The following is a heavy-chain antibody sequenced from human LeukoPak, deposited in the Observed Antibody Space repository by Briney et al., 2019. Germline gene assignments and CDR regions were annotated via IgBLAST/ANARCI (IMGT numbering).Heavy chain of an antibody. CDR2: IKQDGSEK. V-gene: IGHV3-7*03. D-gene: IGHD5-18*01. CDR3: AKGIQLWSSNSGFDY. Sequence: GGSLRLSCAASGFSFSNYWMSWVRQVPGKGLEWVANIKQDGSEKYCVDSVKGRFTISRDNAKNSLYLQMNSLRAEDTAIYYCAKGIQLWSSNSGFDYWGQGTLVTVPS. J-gene: IGHJ4*02. CDR1: GFSFSNYW.